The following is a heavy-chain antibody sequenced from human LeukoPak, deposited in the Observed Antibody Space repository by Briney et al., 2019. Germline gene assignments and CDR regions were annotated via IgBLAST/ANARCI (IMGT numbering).Heavy chain of an antibody. V-gene: IGHV4-38-2*02. J-gene: IGHJ3*02. D-gene: IGHD4-23*01. CDR2: IYHSGST. Sequence: SETLSLTCTVSGYSISSGYYWGWIRQPPGKGLEWIGSIYHSGSTYYNPSLKSRVTISVDTSKNQFSLKLSSVTAVDTAVYYCAREDKVVTDAFDIWGQGTMVTVSS. CDR1: GYSISSGYY. CDR3: AREDKVVTDAFDI.